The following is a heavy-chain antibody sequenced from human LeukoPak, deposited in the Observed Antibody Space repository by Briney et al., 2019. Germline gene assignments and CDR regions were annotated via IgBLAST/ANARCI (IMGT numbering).Heavy chain of an antibody. D-gene: IGHD3-10*01. Sequence: TLSLTCTVSGGSISSGSYYWSWIRQPAGKGLEWIGRIYISGSTNYNPSLKSRVTISVDTSKNQFSLKLSSVTAADTAVYYCVRQIWFGESRPFDYWGQGTLVTVSS. CDR3: VRQIWFGESRPFDY. V-gene: IGHV4-61*02. CDR1: GGSISSGSYY. J-gene: IGHJ4*02. CDR2: IYISGST.